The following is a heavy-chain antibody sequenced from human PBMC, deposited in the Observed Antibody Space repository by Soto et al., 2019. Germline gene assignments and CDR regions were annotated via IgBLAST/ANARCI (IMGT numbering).Heavy chain of an antibody. J-gene: IGHJ4*02. CDR1: GLTFSRYA. CDR3: AQAGWLDPPFDY. D-gene: IGHD6-19*01. V-gene: IGHV3-23*01. CDR2: ISGSGGST. Sequence: EVPVLESGGGLVQPGGSLRLSCAASGLTFSRYAMCWVRQAPGKGLEWVAAISGSGGSTYYADSVKGRFTISRDNSKNTLYLQMNSLRAEDTAVYYCAQAGWLDPPFDYWGQGTLVTVSS.